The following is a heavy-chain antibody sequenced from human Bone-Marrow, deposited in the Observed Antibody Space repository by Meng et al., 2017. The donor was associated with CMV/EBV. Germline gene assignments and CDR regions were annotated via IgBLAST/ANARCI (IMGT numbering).Heavy chain of an antibody. CDR3: ARRDVYNFFDY. V-gene: IGHV3-23*01. Sequence: GESLKISCEVSGFIFSSYAMSWVRQAAGKGLECVSAISSSGGNTYCADSVKGRFTISRDDSRNTLYLQMSSLRAEDTAVYYCARRDVYNFFDYWGQGSLDTVSS. J-gene: IGHJ4*02. CDR2: ISSSGGNT. D-gene: IGHD5-24*01. CDR1: GFIFSSYA.